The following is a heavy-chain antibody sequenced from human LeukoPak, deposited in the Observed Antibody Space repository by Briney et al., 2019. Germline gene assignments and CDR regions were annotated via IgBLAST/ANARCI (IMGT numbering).Heavy chain of an antibody. CDR3: ARDGDSSSSSYGMDV. CDR1: GFTFTSYS. D-gene: IGHD6-6*01. CDR2: IYSGGST. Sequence: PGGSLRLSCAASGFTFTSYSMNWVRQAPGKGLEWVSVIYSGGSTYYADSVKGRFTISRDNSKNTLYLQMNSLRAEDTAVYYCARDGDSSSSSYGMDVWGQGTTVTVSS. J-gene: IGHJ6*02. V-gene: IGHV3-66*01.